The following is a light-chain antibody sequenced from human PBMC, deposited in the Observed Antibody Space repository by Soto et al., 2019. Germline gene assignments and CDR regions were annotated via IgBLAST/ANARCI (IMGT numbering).Light chain of an antibody. Sequence: DIQMTQSPSSLSASVGDRVTITCRASQTITNYLNWYQQKPGRAPKLLINAASNLQSGVPSRFSGSGSGTDFTLTISSLQPEDFATYFCQHSYSIPYTFGQGTKLEIK. CDR2: AAS. J-gene: IGKJ2*01. CDR3: QHSYSIPYT. V-gene: IGKV1-39*01. CDR1: QTITNY.